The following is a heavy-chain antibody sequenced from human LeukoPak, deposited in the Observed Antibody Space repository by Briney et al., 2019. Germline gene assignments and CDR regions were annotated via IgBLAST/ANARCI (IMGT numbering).Heavy chain of an antibody. CDR2: INPNSGGT. V-gene: IGHV1-2*02. D-gene: IGHD6-13*01. CDR1: GYTFTSYY. J-gene: IGHJ4*02. Sequence: ASVKVSXKASGYTFTSYYMHWVRQAPGQGLEWMGWINPNSGGTNYAQKFQGRVTMTRDTSISTAYMELSRLRSDDTAVYYCARDRYGYSSSWTDYWGQGTLVTVSS. CDR3: ARDRYGYSSSWTDY.